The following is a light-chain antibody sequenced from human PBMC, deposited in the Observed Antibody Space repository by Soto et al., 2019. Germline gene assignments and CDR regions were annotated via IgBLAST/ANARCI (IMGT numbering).Light chain of an antibody. CDR2: NNH. V-gene: IGLV1-44*01. J-gene: IGLJ3*02. CDR1: TSNIGSGS. Sequence: QSVLIQPPSASGTPGQWVSISCSGSTSNIGSGSVNWYQQLPGAAPKLLIYNNHHRPSGVPDRFSGSKSGTSASLAISGLQSEDEAEYYCAAWDDSLNGHWLFGGGTKLTVL. CDR3: AAWDDSLNGHWL.